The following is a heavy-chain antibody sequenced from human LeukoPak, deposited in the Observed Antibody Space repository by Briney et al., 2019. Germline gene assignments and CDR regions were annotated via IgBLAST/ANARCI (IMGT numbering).Heavy chain of an antibody. J-gene: IGHJ4*02. V-gene: IGHV3-30-3*01. CDR3: ARAPGVGPYYFDY. D-gene: IGHD7-27*01. CDR1: GFTFSSYA. CDR2: ISYDGSNK. Sequence: GRSLRLSCAASGFTFSSYAMHWVRQAPGKGLEWVAVISYDGSNKYYADSVKGRFTISRDNSKNTLYLQMNSLRAEDTAVYSCARAPGVGPYYFDYWGQGTLVTVSS.